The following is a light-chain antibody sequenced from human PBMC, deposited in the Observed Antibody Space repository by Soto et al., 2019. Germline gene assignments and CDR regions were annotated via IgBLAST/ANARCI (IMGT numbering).Light chain of an antibody. Sequence: DIQMSQSPSTLSASVGDRVTIICRASQSISSWLAWYQQKPGKTPKLLIYKASSLESRVPSRFSGSGSGTEFTLTISSLQPDDFALYYCQQYHTYWTFGQGTKVEIK. CDR3: QQYHTYWT. CDR2: KAS. V-gene: IGKV1-5*03. CDR1: QSISSW. J-gene: IGKJ1*01.